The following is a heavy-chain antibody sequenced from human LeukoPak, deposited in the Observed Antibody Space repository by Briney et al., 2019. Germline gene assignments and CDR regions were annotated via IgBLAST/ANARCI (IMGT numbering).Heavy chain of an antibody. CDR2: VNPNNGGT. Sequence: ASVNPSWKLSRLTFTGYYIHWVRQAPGQGLEWMGWVNPNNGGTNYAQMFQGRVTMTRDTSISTAYMELSRLKSDDTAVYYCARDSYGGNWSLGYWGQGTLVTVSS. CDR3: ARDSYGGNWSLGY. J-gene: IGHJ4*02. D-gene: IGHD4-23*01. V-gene: IGHV1-2*02. CDR1: RLTFTGYY.